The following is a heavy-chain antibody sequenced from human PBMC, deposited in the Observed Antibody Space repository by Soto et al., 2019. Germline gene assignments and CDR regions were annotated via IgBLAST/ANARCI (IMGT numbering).Heavy chain of an antibody. CDR3: ARGMKTAVFYGMDV. V-gene: IGHV3-21*01. D-gene: IGHD2-2*01. CDR1: GFNFSRSS. CDR2: ISTSSNLI. Sequence: GGSLRLSCAASGFNFSRSSMNWVRQAPGKGLEWVASISTSSNLIYYEDSVKGRFTVSRDNTKNSMYLQMISLRAEDTAIYYCARGMKTAVFYGMDVCGPGTTVTVYS. J-gene: IGHJ6*02.